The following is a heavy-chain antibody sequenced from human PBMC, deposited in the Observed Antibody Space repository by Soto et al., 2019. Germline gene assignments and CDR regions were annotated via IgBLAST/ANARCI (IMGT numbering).Heavy chain of an antibody. J-gene: IGHJ3*02. CDR2: IYSGGST. D-gene: IGHD3-9*01. CDR3: ARITLSYYDILTAYWPGDAFDI. V-gene: IGHV3-66*01. CDR1: GFTVSSNY. Sequence: PGGSLRLSCAASGFTVSSNYMSWVRQAPGKGLEWVSVIYSGGSTYYADSVKGRFTISRDNSKNTLYLQMNSLRAEDTAVYYCARITLSYYDILTAYWPGDAFDIWGQGTMVTVSS.